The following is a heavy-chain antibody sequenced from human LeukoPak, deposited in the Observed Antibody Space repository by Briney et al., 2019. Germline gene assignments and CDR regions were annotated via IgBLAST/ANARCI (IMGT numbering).Heavy chain of an antibody. V-gene: IGHV3-11*04. Sequence: GGSLRLSCAASGFTFSDYYMSWIRQAPGKGLEWVSYISSSGSTIYYADSVKGRFTISRDYAKNSLYLQMNGLRAEDTAVYYCASVRFLEWLPIGYWGQGTLVTVSS. D-gene: IGHD3-3*01. CDR1: GFTFSDYY. CDR3: ASVRFLEWLPIGY. CDR2: ISSSGSTI. J-gene: IGHJ4*02.